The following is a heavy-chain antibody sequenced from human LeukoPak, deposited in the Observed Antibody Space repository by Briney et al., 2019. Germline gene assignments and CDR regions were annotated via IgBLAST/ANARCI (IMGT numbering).Heavy chain of an antibody. J-gene: IGHJ4*02. V-gene: IGHV4-59*08. CDR1: GGSISSYY. CDR2: IYYSGST. D-gene: IGHD5-24*01. CDR3: ARRRFQLGGLDY. Sequence: SETLSLTCTVSGGSISSYYWSWIRQPPGKGLEWIGYIYYSGSTNYNPSLKSRVTISVDTSKNQFSLKLSSVTAADTAVYYCARRRFQLGGLDYWGQGTLVTVSS.